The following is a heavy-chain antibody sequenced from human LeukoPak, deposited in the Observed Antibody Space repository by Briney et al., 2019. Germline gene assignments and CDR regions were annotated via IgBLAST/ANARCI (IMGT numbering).Heavy chain of an antibody. CDR3: ARGDHYSSSWYWDYYYYYMDV. J-gene: IGHJ6*03. D-gene: IGHD6-13*01. Sequence: ASVKVSCKASGYTFTGYYMHWVRQAPGQGLEWMGWINPNSGGTNYAQKFQGRVTMTRDTSISTAYMELSRLRSDDTAVYYCARGDHYSSSWYWDYYYYYMDVWGKGTTVTISS. CDR1: GYTFTGYY. CDR2: INPNSGGT. V-gene: IGHV1-2*02.